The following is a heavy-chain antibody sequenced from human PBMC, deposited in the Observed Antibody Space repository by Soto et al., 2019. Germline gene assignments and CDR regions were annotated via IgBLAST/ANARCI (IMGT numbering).Heavy chain of an antibody. Sequence: PGGSLRLSCAASGFTFSSYSMNWVRQAPGKGLEWVSSISSSSSYIYYADSVKGRFTISRDNAKNSLYLQMNSLRAEDTAVYYCARVLRKGEYYFDYWGQGXLVTVSS. CDR3: ARVLRKGEYYFDY. CDR1: GFTFSSYS. CDR2: ISSSSSYI. J-gene: IGHJ4*02. V-gene: IGHV3-21*01. D-gene: IGHD3-10*01.